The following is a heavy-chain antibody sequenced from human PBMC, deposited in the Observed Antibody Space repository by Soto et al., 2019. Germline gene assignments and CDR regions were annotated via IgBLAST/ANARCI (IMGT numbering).Heavy chain of an antibody. D-gene: IGHD2-2*01. V-gene: IGHV3-53*01. J-gene: IGHJ6*02. CDR1: GFIVSDNY. Sequence: EVQVVESGGGLTQSGGSLRLSCAASGFIVSDNYVNWVRQAPGRGLEWGSVTYSGGTTFYADSVKGRFAISRDHFKNTVDLQMNSLIVEDTAIYYCAKGLGTYCTSSSCSNYYFGMDVWGQGTTVTVTS. CDR3: AKGLGTYCTSSSCSNYYFGMDV. CDR2: TYSGGTT.